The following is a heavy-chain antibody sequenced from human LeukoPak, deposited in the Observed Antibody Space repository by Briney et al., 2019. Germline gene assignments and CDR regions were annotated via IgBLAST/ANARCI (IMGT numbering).Heavy chain of an antibody. D-gene: IGHD2-15*01. V-gene: IGHV4-34*01. CDR1: GGSFSGYY. J-gene: IGHJ4*02. Sequence: SETLSLTCAVYGGSFSGYYWSWIHQPPGKGLEWIGEINHSGSTNYNPSLKSRVTISVDTSKNQFSLKLSSVTAADTAVYYCARRGHNCSGGSCPVDYWGQGTLVTVSS. CDR2: INHSGST. CDR3: ARRGHNCSGGSCPVDY.